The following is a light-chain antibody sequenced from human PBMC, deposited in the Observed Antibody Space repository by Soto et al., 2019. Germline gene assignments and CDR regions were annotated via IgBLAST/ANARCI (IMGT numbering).Light chain of an antibody. V-gene: IGKV2-28*01. Sequence: DIVMTQSPLSLPVTPGEPASISCRSSQSLLYSNGYNYLDWYLQKPGQSPQVLIYLGSNRASGVPDRFSGSGSGTDFTLKISRVEAGDVGVYYCMQALQLPYTFAQGTKLEI. CDR1: QSLLYSNGYNY. J-gene: IGKJ2*01. CDR2: LGS. CDR3: MQALQLPYT.